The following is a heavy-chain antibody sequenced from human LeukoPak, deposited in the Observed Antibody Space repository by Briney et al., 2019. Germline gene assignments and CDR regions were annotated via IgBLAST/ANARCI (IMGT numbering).Heavy chain of an antibody. J-gene: IGHJ3*02. CDR2: IYTSGST. D-gene: IGHD2-2*02. V-gene: IGHV4-4*07. Sequence: SETLSLTCTVSGGSISSYYWSWIRQPAGKGLEWIGRIYTSGSTNYNPSLKSRVTMSVDTSKNQFSLKLSSVTAADTAVYYCAGDYNRYCSSTSCYSDAFDIWGQGTMVTVSS. CDR1: GGSISSYY. CDR3: AGDYNRYCSSTSCYSDAFDI.